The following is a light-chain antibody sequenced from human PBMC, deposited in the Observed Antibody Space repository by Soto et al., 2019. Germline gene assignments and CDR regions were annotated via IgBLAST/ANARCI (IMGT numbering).Light chain of an antibody. V-gene: IGKV3-20*01. CDR3: QQYSAPSWT. CDR1: QSVSSRH. CDR2: GAS. J-gene: IGKJ1*01. Sequence: ENLLTQSPGTRCLCPGERATLSCRASQSVSSRHLAWYQQKPGEAPRILMYGASSRDTGIPDRFSGRGSRTDFTLPISRLETEDFSGDFCQQYSAPSWTFGRGTKVDIK.